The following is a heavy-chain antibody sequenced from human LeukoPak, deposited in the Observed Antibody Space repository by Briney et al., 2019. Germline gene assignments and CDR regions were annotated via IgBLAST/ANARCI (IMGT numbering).Heavy chain of an antibody. D-gene: IGHD5-12*01. J-gene: IGHJ4*02. V-gene: IGHV3-23*01. CDR2: ISGSGGST. Sequence: PGGSLRLSCAASGFTFSSYAMSWVRQAPGKGLEWVSAISGSGGSTYYADSVKGRFTISRDNSKNTLYLQMNSLRAEDTAVYYCARAKALYSGYDYFDYWGQGTLVTVSS. CDR3: ARAKALYSGYDYFDY. CDR1: GFTFSSYA.